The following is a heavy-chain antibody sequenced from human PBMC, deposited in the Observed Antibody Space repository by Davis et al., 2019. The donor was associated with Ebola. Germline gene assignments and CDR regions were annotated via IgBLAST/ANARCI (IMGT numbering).Heavy chain of an antibody. J-gene: IGHJ5*02. D-gene: IGHD6-6*01. CDR1: GFTFTYYF. CDR3: ARGRIAARPVARLGWFDP. CDR2: INPADGGA. Sequence: ASVKVSCKASGFTFTYYFIHWVRQAPGQGLEWMGIINPADGGATYAQMFQGRVTITRDTSASTAYMELSSLRSEDTAVYYCARGRIAARPVARLGWFDPWGQGTLVTVSS. V-gene: IGHV1-46*01.